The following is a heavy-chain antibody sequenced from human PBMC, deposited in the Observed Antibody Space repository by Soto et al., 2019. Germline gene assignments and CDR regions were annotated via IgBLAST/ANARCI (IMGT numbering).Heavy chain of an antibody. D-gene: IGHD3-10*01. Sequence: QVQLVESGGGVVQPGMSLRLSCAASGYTFIRYGMHWVRQAPGKGLEWVAVIWYDGSNKYYADSVKGQFTISRDNSKNTVFLQMDSLRVEDTALYYCARDGSGGAWGWFDPWGQGTLVSVSS. V-gene: IGHV3-33*01. CDR2: IWYDGSNK. CDR1: GYTFIRYG. CDR3: ARDGSGGAWGWFDP. J-gene: IGHJ5*02.